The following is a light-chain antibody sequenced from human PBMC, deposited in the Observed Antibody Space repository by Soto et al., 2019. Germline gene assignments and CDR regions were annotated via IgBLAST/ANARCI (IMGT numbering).Light chain of an antibody. CDR3: HQYNSNSPEA. CDR1: QSISSC. J-gene: IGKJ1*01. CDR2: DDS. Sequence: IQVSMRAFMLSPYVGDIVILTCRASQSISSCLFWYQQKAARAAKLLIYDDSCLERGVPSRFCGSRSGRELSLTISSRLPADFAAYYCHQYNSNSPEAFGQGTKVDI. V-gene: IGKV1-5*01.